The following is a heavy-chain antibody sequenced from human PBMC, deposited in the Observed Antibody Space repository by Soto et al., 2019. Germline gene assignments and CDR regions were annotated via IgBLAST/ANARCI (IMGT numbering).Heavy chain of an antibody. J-gene: IGHJ6*03. CDR1: GFTFSSYR. D-gene: IGHD4-17*01. Sequence: GGSLRLSCAASGFTFSSYRMNWVRQAPGKGVEWVSSISSSSSYIYYADSVKGRYTISIDNAKNSLYLQMNSLRAEDTAVYYCARTVTYYYYYMDVWGKGTTVTVS. CDR3: ARTVTYYYYYMDV. V-gene: IGHV3-21*03. CDR2: ISSSSSYI.